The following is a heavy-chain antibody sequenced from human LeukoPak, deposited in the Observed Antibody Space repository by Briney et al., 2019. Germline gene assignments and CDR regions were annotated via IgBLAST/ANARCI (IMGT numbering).Heavy chain of an antibody. V-gene: IGHV3-74*01. CDR2: INSDGSRT. CDR3: AKDLGLYYYYYGMDV. Sequence: GGSLRLSCAASGFTFSSYWMHWVRQAPGKGLVWVSRINSDGSRTNYADSVKGRFTISRDNAKNTLYLQMNSLRAEDTAVYYCAKDLGLYYYYYGMDVWGQGTTVTVSS. D-gene: IGHD3-16*01. J-gene: IGHJ6*02. CDR1: GFTFSSYW.